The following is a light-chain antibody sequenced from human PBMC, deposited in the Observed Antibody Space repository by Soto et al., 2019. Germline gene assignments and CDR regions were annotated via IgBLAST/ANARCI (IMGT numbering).Light chain of an antibody. J-gene: IGLJ2*01. CDR3: AAWDDSLKGLA. V-gene: IGLV1-44*01. CDR2: SHN. Sequence: QLVLTQPPSASGTPGQRVTISCSGGRSNIGTNAVSWYQQLPGTAPRLLIYSHNQRPSGVPDRFSGSKSGTSASLAISGLQSEDEADYYCAAWDDSLKGLAFGGGTKLTVL. CDR1: RSNIGTNA.